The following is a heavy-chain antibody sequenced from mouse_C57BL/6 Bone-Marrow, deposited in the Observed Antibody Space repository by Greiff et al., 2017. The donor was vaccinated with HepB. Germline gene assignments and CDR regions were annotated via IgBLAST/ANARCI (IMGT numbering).Heavy chain of an antibody. CDR2: ISYSGST. V-gene: IGHV3-1*01. J-gene: IGHJ4*01. D-gene: IGHD1-2*01. CDR3: ASYYYGYVPY. CDR1: GYSITSGYD. Sequence: DVQLQESGPGMVKPSQSLSLTCTVTGYSITSGYDWHWIRHFPGNKLEWMGYISYSGSTNYNPSLKSRISITHDTSKNHFFLKLNSVTTEDTATYYCASYYYGYVPYWGQGTSVTVSS.